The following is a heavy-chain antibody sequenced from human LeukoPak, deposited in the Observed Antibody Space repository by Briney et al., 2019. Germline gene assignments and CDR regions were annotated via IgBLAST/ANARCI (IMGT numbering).Heavy chain of an antibody. V-gene: IGHV3-73*01. CDR1: GITFSGSA. Sequence: GGSLRLSCAATGITFSGSAMHWVRQASGKGLEWVGRIRSKANSYATAYAASVKGRFTISRDDSKNTAYLQMNSLKTEDTAVYYCTRHEDLPGIQLWSTQGELDYWGQGTLSPSPQ. CDR2: IRSKANSYAT. CDR3: TRHEDLPGIQLWSTQGELDY. D-gene: IGHD5-18*01. J-gene: IGHJ4*02.